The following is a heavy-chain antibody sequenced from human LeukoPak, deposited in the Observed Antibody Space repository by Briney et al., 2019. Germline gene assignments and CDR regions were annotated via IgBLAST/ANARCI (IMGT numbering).Heavy chain of an antibody. D-gene: IGHD4-17*01. Sequence: SETLSLTCAVYGGSFSGYYWSWIRQPPGKGLEWIGEINHSGSTNYNPSLKSRVTISVDTSKNQFSLKLSSVTAADTAVYYCASHDYGDYGYYGMDVWGQGTTVTVSS. J-gene: IGHJ6*02. V-gene: IGHV4-34*01. CDR2: INHSGST. CDR1: GGSFSGYY. CDR3: ASHDYGDYGYYGMDV.